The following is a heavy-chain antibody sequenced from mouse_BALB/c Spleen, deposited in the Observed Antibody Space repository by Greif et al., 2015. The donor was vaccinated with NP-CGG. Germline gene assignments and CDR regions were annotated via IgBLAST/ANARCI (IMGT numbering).Heavy chain of an antibody. Sequence: EVQVVESGPRLVKPSQTLSLTCSVTGGSITSGYWNWIRKFPGNKLEYMGYISYSGSTYYNPSLKSRISITRDTSKNQYYLQLNSVTTEDTATYYCARNDYDAMDYWGQGTSVTDSS. CDR1: GGSITSGY. V-gene: IGHV3-8*02. J-gene: IGHJ4*01. CDR3: ARNDYDAMDY. CDR2: ISYSGST.